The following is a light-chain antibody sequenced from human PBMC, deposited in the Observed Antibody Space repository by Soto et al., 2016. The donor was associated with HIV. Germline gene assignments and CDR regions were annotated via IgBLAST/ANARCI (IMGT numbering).Light chain of an antibody. Sequence: DIQMTQSPSSLSASVGDTVTITCRASQDINNYLAWFQQKPGKAPKSLIYGASTLQSGVSSKFSGIRSGTDFTLTISSLQPEDFATYYCQQTYSTLLFGGGTKVEIK. CDR2: GAS. CDR3: QQTYSTLL. V-gene: IGKV1-16*02. CDR1: QDINNY. J-gene: IGKJ4*01.